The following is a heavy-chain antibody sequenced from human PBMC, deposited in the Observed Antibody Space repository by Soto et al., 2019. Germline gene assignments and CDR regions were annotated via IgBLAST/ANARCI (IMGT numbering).Heavy chain of an antibody. CDR2: IFGDGST. Sequence: EVQLVESGGGLVQPGGSLRLSCAASGFTVSSNYMTWVRQAPGTGLEWVSVIFGDGSTYYADSVKGRFTISRDNSKNTLYLQMTTLRAEDTAVYYCASEHYDFWSGYSDYWGQGTLVTVSS. V-gene: IGHV3-66*01. CDR1: GFTVSSNY. D-gene: IGHD3-3*01. J-gene: IGHJ4*02. CDR3: ASEHYDFWSGYSDY.